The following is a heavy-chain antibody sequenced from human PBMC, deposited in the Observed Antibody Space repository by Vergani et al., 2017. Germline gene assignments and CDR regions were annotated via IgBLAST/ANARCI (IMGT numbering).Heavy chain of an antibody. J-gene: IGHJ4*02. D-gene: IGHD3-10*01. Sequence: QVQLVQSGAEVKKPGSSVQVSCKASGGTFSSYAISWVRQAPGQGLEWMGWIIPIFGTANYAQKFQGRVTITADKSTSTAYMELSSLRSEDTAVYYCARGEDYYGSGSYGDDYWGQGTLVTVSS. V-gene: IGHV1-69*06. CDR1: GGTFSSYA. CDR2: IIPIFGTA. CDR3: ARGEDYYGSGSYGDDY.